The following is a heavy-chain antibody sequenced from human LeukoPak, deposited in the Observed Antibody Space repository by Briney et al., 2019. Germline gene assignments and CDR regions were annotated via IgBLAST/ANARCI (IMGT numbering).Heavy chain of an antibody. J-gene: IGHJ4*02. CDR1: GYTFTGYY. CDR2: INPNSGGT. V-gene: IGHV1-2*02. Sequence: ASVTVSCKASGYTFTGYYMHWVRQAPGQGLEWMGWINPNSGGTNYAQKFQGRVTITRDTSISTAYMELSRLRSDDTAVYYCARSMVRGVIIISYWGQGTLVTVSS. CDR3: ARSMVRGVIIISY. D-gene: IGHD3-10*01.